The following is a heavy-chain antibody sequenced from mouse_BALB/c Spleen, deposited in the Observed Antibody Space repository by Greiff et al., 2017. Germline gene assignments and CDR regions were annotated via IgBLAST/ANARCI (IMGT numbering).Heavy chain of an antibody. CDR1: GFSLTSYG. D-gene: IGHD1-1*01. V-gene: IGHV2-9*02. CDR2: IWAGGST. J-gene: IGHJ3*01. CDR3: ARDHYGSSYWFAY. Sequence: VQRVESGPGLVAPSQSLSITCTVSGFSLTSYGVHWVRQPPGKGLEWLGVIWAGGSTNYNSALMSRLSISKDNSKSQVFLKMNSLQTDDTAMYYCARDHYGSSYWFAYWGQGTLVTVSA.